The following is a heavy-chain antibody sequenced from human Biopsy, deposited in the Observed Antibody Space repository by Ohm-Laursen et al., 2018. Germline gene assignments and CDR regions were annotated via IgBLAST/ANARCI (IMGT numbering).Heavy chain of an antibody. CDR3: ARGMRSSGWPYFDS. V-gene: IGHV4-4*07. Sequence: GTLSLTCAVSGGSISNYYWSWIRQPAGKGLEWIGRIYSSGSTNYNPSLKSRVTMSVDMPKNQFSLKLSSVTAADTVIYYCARGMRSSGWPYFDSWGQGTLVTVSS. CDR2: IYSSGST. J-gene: IGHJ4*02. CDR1: GGSISNYY. D-gene: IGHD6-19*01.